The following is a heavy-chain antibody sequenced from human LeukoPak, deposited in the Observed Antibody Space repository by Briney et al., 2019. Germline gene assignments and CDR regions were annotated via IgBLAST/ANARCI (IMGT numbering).Heavy chain of an antibody. CDR2: ISAYNGNT. D-gene: IGHD6-6*01. J-gene: IGHJ6*03. CDR3: ASSSIAARYYYYMDV. Sequence: ASVKVSCKTSGYTFTSFDITWVRQAPGQGLECMGWISAYNGNTNYTQRFQGRVTMTTDTSTSTAYMELRSLRSDDTAVYYCASSSIAARYYYYMDVWGKGTTVTVSS. V-gene: IGHV1-18*01. CDR1: GYTFTSFD.